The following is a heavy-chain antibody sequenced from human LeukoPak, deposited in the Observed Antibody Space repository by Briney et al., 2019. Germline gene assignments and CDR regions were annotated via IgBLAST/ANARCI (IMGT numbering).Heavy chain of an antibody. J-gene: IGHJ4*02. D-gene: IGHD3-3*01. Sequence: ASVKVSCKASGYTFTSYGISWVRQAPGQGLEWMGWISAYNGNTNYAQKLQGRVTMTTDTSTSTAYMELRSLRSDDTAVYYCATSNGYYDLWSGYYKDWGQGTLVTVSS. CDR3: ATSNGYYDLWSGYYKD. V-gene: IGHV1-18*01. CDR2: ISAYNGNT. CDR1: GYTFTSYG.